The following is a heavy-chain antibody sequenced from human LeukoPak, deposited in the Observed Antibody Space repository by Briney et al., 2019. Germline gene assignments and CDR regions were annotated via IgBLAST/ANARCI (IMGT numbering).Heavy chain of an antibody. D-gene: IGHD1-26*01. CDR3: TRVGTTWFHS. CDR1: GFTFSTYA. V-gene: IGHV3-15*05. J-gene: IGHJ5*01. Sequence: GGSLRLSCAASGFTFSTYAMSWVRQAPGKGLEWVGRIKSETGGGTTDYAAPVKGRFSISRDDSKNTVYLQMNSLKTEDTAVYYCTRVGTTWFHSWGQGTLVTVSS. CDR2: IKSETGGGTT.